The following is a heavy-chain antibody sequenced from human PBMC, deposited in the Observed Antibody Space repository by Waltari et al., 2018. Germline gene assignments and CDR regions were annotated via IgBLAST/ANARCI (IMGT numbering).Heavy chain of an antibody. V-gene: IGHV1-69*06. CDR1: GGTFSSYA. J-gene: IGHJ4*02. Sequence: QVQLVQSGAEVKKPGSSVKVSCKASGGTFSSYAISWVRQAPGQGLEWMGGIIPIFGTANYAQKFQGRVTMTRNTSISTAYMELSSLRSEDTAVYYCAREPPGWQWDWGQGTLVTVSS. CDR2: IIPIFGTA. D-gene: IGHD1-26*01. CDR3: AREPPGWQWD.